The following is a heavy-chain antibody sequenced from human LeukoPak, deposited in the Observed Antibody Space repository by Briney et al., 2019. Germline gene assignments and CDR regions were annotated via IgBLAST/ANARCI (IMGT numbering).Heavy chain of an antibody. D-gene: IGHD3-10*01. Sequence: SGPALVKPTQTLTLTCTFSGFSLSTSGMCVSWIRQPPGKALEWLARIDWDDDKYYSTSLKTRVTISKDTSKNQVVLTMTNMDPVDTATYYCARTPMVRGVMGWFDPWGQGTLVTVSS. CDR2: IDWDDDK. CDR3: ARTPMVRGVMGWFDP. V-gene: IGHV2-70*11. J-gene: IGHJ5*02. CDR1: GFSLSTSGMC.